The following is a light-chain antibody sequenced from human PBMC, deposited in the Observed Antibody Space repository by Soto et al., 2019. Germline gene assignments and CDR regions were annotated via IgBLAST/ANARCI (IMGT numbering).Light chain of an antibody. CDR3: KQYYDWTIT. J-gene: IGKJ5*01. V-gene: IGKV3-15*01. CDR1: QSVSSSN. Sequence: IVLTQSPGTLSLSPGDRATLSCRASQSVSSSNLAWYQQKPGQAPRLLIYGASTRATGIPATFSGRGSGTEFTLNISRMQSEEFAVYDCKQYYDWTITLGPGPRLEIK. CDR2: GAS.